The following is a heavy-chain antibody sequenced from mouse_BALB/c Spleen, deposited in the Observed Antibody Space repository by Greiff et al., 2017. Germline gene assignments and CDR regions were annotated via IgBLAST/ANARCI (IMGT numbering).Heavy chain of an antibody. D-gene: IGHD2-3*01. Sequence: VKLQESGAELARPGASVKMSCKASGYTFTSYTMHWVKQRPGQGLEWIGYINPSSGYTNYNQKFKDKATLTADKSSSTAYMQLSSLTSEDSAVYYCARRRAYDGYHYYAMDYWGQGTSVTVSS. CDR2: INPSSGYT. CDR3: ARRRAYDGYHYYAMDY. V-gene: IGHV1-4*01. J-gene: IGHJ4*01. CDR1: GYTFTSYT.